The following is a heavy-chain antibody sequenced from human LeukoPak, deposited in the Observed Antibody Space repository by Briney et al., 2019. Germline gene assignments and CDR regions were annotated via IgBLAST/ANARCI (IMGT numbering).Heavy chain of an antibody. CDR1: GYSFTSYW. J-gene: IGHJ4*02. D-gene: IGHD1-20*01. Sequence: GESLKISCKGSGYSFTSYWIGWVRQMPGKGLEWMGIIYPGDSDTRYSPSFQGQVTISADKSISTACLQWSSLKASDTAMYYCARHGPLTGIDPDYWVQGTLVTVSS. V-gene: IGHV5-51*01. CDR2: IYPGDSDT. CDR3: ARHGPLTGIDPDY.